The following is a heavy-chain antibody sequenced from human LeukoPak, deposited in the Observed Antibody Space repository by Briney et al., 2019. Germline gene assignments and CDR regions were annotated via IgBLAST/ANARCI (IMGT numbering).Heavy chain of an antibody. J-gene: IGHJ4*02. V-gene: IGHV3-74*01. CDR1: GFTSSRYW. Sequence: GGSLRLSCAASGFTSSRYWMHWVRQAPGKGLVWVSTINSDGSTTRYADSVKGRFTISRDNSKNTLYLQMNSLRAEDTAVYYCAKAGIMWFGELFYFFDSWGQGTLVAVSS. CDR3: AKAGIMWFGELFYFFDS. D-gene: IGHD3-10*01. CDR2: INSDGSTT.